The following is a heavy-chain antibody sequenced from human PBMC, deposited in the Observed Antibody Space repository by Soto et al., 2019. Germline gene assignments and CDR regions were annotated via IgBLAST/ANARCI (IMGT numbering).Heavy chain of an antibody. J-gene: IGHJ4*02. D-gene: IGHD4-17*01. Sequence: GGSLRLSCAASGFTFSSYAMSWVRQAPGKGLEWVSAISGSGGSTYYADSVKGRFTISRDNSKNTLYLQMNSLRAEDTAVYYCAKDLPPGDYRRLRRIFDYWGQGTLVTVSS. V-gene: IGHV3-23*01. CDR3: AKDLPPGDYRRLRRIFDY. CDR1: GFTFSSYA. CDR2: ISGSGGST.